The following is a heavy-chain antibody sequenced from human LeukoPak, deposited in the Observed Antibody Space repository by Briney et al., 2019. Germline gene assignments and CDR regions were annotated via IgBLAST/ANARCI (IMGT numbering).Heavy chain of an antibody. Sequence: GGSLRLSCAASGFTFSSYSMNWVRQAPGKGLEWVSSISSSSRYIYYADSVKGRFTISRDNAKNSLYLQMNSLRAEDTAVYYCARGSGIVVVPADFDYWGQGTLVTVSS. CDR2: ISSSSRYI. CDR3: ARGSGIVVVPADFDY. V-gene: IGHV3-21*01. J-gene: IGHJ4*02. D-gene: IGHD2-2*01. CDR1: GFTFSSYS.